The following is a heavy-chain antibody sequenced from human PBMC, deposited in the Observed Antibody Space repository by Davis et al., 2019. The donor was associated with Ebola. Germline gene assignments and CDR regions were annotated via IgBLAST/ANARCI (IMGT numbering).Heavy chain of an antibody. CDR2: MSYSGGV. CDR3: ARGDPGRSGWYLAPS. V-gene: IGHV4-59*01. CDR1: GGSISSYY. J-gene: IGHJ4*02. D-gene: IGHD6-19*01. Sequence: SETLSLTCTVSGGSISSYYWTWIRQPPGKGLEWIAYMSYSGGVNYNPSLKSRVTISIDTSKNQFSLKLTSVTAADTAVYYCARGDPGRSGWYLAPSWGQGTLVTVSS.